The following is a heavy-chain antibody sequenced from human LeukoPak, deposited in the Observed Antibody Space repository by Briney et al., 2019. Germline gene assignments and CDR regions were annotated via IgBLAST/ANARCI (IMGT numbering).Heavy chain of an antibody. D-gene: IGHD1-26*01. Sequence: SETLSLTCTVSGGSISSHYWSWIRQRPGKGLEWIGYIYYSGSTNYNPSLKSRVTISVDTSKNQFSLKLSSVTAADTAVYYCARDRGSYGAFDIWGQGTMVTVSS. V-gene: IGHV4-59*11. J-gene: IGHJ3*02. CDR1: GGSISSHY. CDR3: ARDRGSYGAFDI. CDR2: IYYSGST.